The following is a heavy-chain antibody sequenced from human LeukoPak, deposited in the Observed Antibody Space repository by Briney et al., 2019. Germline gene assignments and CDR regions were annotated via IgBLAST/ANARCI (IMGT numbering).Heavy chain of an antibody. J-gene: IGHJ3*02. CDR2: IRYDGSNK. D-gene: IGHD6-13*01. CDR1: GFTVSSNY. V-gene: IGHV3-30*02. CDR3: ARVRGVAAAGSLLAFDI. Sequence: PGGSLRLSCAASGFTVSSNYMSCVRQAPGKGLEWVAFIRYDGSNKYYADSVKGRFTISRDNAKNSLYLQMNSLRAEDTAVYYCARVRGVAAAGSLLAFDIWGQGTMVTVSS.